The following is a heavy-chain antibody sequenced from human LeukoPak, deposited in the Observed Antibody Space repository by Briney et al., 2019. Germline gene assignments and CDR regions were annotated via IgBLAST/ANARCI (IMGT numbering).Heavy chain of an antibody. CDR1: GGSISSYY. D-gene: IGHD3-22*01. V-gene: IGHV4-59*12. Sequence: SETLSLTCTVSGGSISSYYWSWIRQPPGKGLEWIGYIYYRGSTNYNPSLKSRVTISVDTSKNQFSLKLSSVTAADTAVYYCARETDHYDSSGYYYGGDAFDIWGQGTMVTVSS. CDR2: IYYRGST. CDR3: ARETDHYDSSGYYYGGDAFDI. J-gene: IGHJ3*02.